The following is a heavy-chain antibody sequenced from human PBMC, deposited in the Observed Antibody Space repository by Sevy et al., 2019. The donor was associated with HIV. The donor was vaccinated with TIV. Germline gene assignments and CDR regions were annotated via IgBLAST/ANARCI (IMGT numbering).Heavy chain of an antibody. CDR3: MKDSNFYDSSGGYRPFYYYGMDV. Sequence: GGSLRLSCSASGFTFSGSALHWVRQAPGKGLEYVSVISSSGSSAYYAESVRGRFTISRDNSKNTLYLQIRSLRAEDTAVYYYMKDSNFYDSSGGYRPFYYYGMDVWGQGTSVTVSS. V-gene: IGHV3-64D*09. J-gene: IGHJ6*02. CDR2: ISSSGSSA. D-gene: IGHD3-3*01. CDR1: GFTFSGSA.